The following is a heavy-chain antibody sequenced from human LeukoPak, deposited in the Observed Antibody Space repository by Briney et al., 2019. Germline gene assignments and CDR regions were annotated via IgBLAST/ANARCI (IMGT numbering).Heavy chain of an antibody. Sequence: ASVKVSCKASGYTFTNYAMHWVRQAPGQGLEWMGWINTNTGNPTYAQGFTGRFVFSLDTSVSTAYLQISSLKAEDTAVYYCARVALLWFGEPYYYYSMDVWGQGTTVTVSS. D-gene: IGHD3-10*01. J-gene: IGHJ6*02. CDR1: GYTFTNYA. CDR2: INTNTGNP. V-gene: IGHV7-4-1*02. CDR3: ARVALLWFGEPYYYYSMDV.